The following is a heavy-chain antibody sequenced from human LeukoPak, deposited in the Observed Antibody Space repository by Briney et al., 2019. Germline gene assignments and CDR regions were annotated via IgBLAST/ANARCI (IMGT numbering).Heavy chain of an antibody. V-gene: IGHV3-23*01. J-gene: IGHJ4*02. CDR2: ISGSGDIT. Sequence: GGSLRLSCAASGLTFSNFAMNWVRQAPGKGLEWVSIISGSGDITYHADTVRGRFTISRDNSKNTLSLQMNSLRAEDTAVYYCAKGTGMTSPSFLWGQGTLVTVSS. CDR3: AKGTGMTSPSFL. D-gene: IGHD1-1*01. CDR1: GLTFSNFA.